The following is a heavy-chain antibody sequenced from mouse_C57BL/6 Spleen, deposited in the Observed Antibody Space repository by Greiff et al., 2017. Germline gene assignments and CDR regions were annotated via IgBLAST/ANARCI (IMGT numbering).Heavy chain of an antibody. J-gene: IGHJ2*01. Sequence: QVQLQQSGAELVRPGASVTLSCKASGYTFTDYEMHWVKQIPVHGLEWIGAIDPETGGTAYNQKFKGKAILTADKSSSTAYMELRSLTSEDSAVYYCTRSSTTVVYFDYWGQGTTLTVSS. CDR3: TRSSTTVVYFDY. CDR1: GYTFTDYE. V-gene: IGHV1-15*01. CDR2: IDPETGGT. D-gene: IGHD1-1*01.